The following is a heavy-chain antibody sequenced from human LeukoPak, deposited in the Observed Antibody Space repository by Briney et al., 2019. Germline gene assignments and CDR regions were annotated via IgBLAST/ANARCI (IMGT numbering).Heavy chain of an antibody. CDR1: GFTFGSYA. V-gene: IGHV3-23*01. D-gene: IGHD3-3*01. J-gene: IGHJ4*02. CDR3: ARDDPTLFWSGSPFY. CDR2: VSASGDKT. Sequence: SGGSLRLSCAASGFTFGSYAMSWVRQAAGKGLEWVSAVSASGDKTYYGDSVKGRFTISRDNAKNSLYLQMNSLRAEDTAVYYCARDDPTLFWSGSPFYWGQGTLVTVSS.